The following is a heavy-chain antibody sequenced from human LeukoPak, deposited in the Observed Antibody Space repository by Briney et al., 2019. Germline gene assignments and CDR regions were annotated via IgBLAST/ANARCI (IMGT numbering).Heavy chain of an antibody. V-gene: IGHV4-38-2*02. CDR3: AREDYYDSSGYYLDC. CDR2: IYHSGST. CDR1: GYSVSSGYY. J-gene: IGHJ4*02. D-gene: IGHD3-22*01. Sequence: SETLSLTCTVSGYSVSSGYYWGWIRQSPGKGLEWIGSIYHSGSTYYSPSLRSRITISVDTSKNQFSLKLSSVTAADTAVYHCAREDYYDSSGYYLDCWGQGTLVTVSS.